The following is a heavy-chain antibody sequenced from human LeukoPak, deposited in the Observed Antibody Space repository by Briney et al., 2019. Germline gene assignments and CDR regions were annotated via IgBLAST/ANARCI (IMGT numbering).Heavy chain of an antibody. CDR1: GGSTSSFY. D-gene: IGHD2-15*01. V-gene: IGHV4-4*07. Sequence: SETLSLTCSVSGGSTSSFYWTWIRQSAGKGLEWLGRVYASGSTDYNPSLKSRLTLSLDTSENQFSLRLNSVTAADTAVYYCARSARFYHFYMDVWGKGTAVTVSS. CDR3: ARSARFYHFYMDV. CDR2: VYASGST. J-gene: IGHJ6*03.